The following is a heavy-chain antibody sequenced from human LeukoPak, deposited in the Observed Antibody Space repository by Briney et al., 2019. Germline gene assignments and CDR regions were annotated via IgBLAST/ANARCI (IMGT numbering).Heavy chain of an antibody. V-gene: IGHV4-39*07. J-gene: IGHJ6*03. Sequence: KPSETLSLTCTVSGGSISTSSYYWGWVRQPPGKGLEWIGNIFYSGSTYYSPSLKSRVTISVDTSKNQFSLKLSSVTAADTAVYYCTRGSIAYYYMDVWGKGTTVTISS. CDR2: IFYSGST. CDR3: TRGSIAYYYMDV. CDR1: GGSISTSSYY. D-gene: IGHD3-22*01.